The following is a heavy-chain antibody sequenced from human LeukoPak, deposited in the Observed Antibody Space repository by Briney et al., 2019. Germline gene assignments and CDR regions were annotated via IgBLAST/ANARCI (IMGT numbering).Heavy chain of an antibody. CDR3: ATNYYDSSGYYYGAFDI. V-gene: IGHV4-39*07. CDR2: INHSGST. CDR1: GGSISSSSYY. Sequence: SETLSLTCTVSGGSISSSSYYWGWIRQPPGKGLEWIGEINHSGSTNYNPSLKSRVTISVDTSKNQFSLKLSSVTAADTAVYYCATNYYDSSGYYYGAFDIWGQGTTVTVSS. D-gene: IGHD3-22*01. J-gene: IGHJ3*02.